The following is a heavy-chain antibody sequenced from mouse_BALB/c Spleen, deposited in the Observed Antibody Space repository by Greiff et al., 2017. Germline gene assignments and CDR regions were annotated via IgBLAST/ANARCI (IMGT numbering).Heavy chain of an antibody. CDR2: IDPANGNT. CDR1: GFNIKDTY. CDR3: ARHYYGLYAMDY. D-gene: IGHD1-2*01. J-gene: IGHJ4*01. V-gene: IGHV14-3*02. Sequence: EVKLMESGAELVKPGASVKLSCTASGFNIKDTYMHWVKQRPEQGLEWIGRIDPANGNTKYDPKFQGKATITADTSSNTAYLQLSSLTSEDTAVYYCARHYYGLYAMDYWGQGTSVTVSS.